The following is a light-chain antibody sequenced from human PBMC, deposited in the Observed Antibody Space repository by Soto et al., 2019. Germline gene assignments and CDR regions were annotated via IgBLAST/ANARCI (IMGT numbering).Light chain of an antibody. CDR1: SSDVGGYNY. V-gene: IGLV2-14*01. CDR2: DVS. Sequence: QSALTQPASVSGSPGQSITISCTGTSSDVGGYNYVSWYQQHPGKAPKLMIYDVSNRPSGVSNRFSGSKSGNTASLTISGLQAEDEAHYYYSSYTSSSVVFGGGTKLTVL. J-gene: IGLJ2*01. CDR3: SSYTSSSVV.